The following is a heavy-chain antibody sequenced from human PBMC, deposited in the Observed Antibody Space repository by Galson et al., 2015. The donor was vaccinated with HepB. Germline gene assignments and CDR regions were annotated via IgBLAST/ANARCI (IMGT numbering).Heavy chain of an antibody. Sequence: SLRLSCAASGFTFSNAWMSWVRQAPGKGLEWVGRIKSKIDGGTTDYTAPVQGRFTISRADSKNTLYLQMNSLKTEDTAVYYCTTDLLLRPGAFDIWGQGTMVTVSS. CDR1: GFTFSNAW. J-gene: IGHJ3*02. CDR3: TTDLLLRPGAFDI. D-gene: IGHD3-16*01. CDR2: IKSKIDGGTT. V-gene: IGHV3-15*01.